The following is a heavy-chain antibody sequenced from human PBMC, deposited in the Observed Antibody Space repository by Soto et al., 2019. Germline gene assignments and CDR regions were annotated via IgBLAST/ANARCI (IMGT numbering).Heavy chain of an antibody. CDR1: GFTFSSYA. J-gene: IGHJ5*02. CDR3: VKGPYYDILTGYSSGPKFDP. Sequence: GGSLRLSCSASGFTFSSYAMHWVRQAPGKGLEYVSAISSNGGSTYYADSVKGRFTISRDNSKNTLYLQMSSLRAEDTAVYYCVKGPYYDILTGYSSGPKFDPWGQGTLVTVSS. V-gene: IGHV3-64D*06. D-gene: IGHD3-9*01. CDR2: ISSNGGST.